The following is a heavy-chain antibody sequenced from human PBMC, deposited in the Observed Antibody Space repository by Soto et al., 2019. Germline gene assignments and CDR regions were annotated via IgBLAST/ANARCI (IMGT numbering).Heavy chain of an antibody. CDR1: GYTFTSYG. Sequence: QVQLVQSGAEVKKPGASVKVSCKASGYTFTSYGISWVRQAPGQGLEWMGWISVYNGDTNYAQNLQGRVTMTTDTSTSTAYMELRSLRSDDTAVYYCARDPPYSGSHYRADSWGQGTLVTVSS. CDR3: ARDPPYSGSHYRADS. V-gene: IGHV1-18*01. D-gene: IGHD1-26*01. CDR2: ISVYNGDT. J-gene: IGHJ4*02.